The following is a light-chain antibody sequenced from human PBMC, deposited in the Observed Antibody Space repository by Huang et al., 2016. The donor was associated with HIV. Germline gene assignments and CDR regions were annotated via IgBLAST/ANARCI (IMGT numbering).Light chain of an antibody. CDR1: QSVSTY. CDR2: DAS. CDR3: HQRSNWPPSIT. Sequence: EIVLTQSPATLSLSPGERPTLSCRASQSVSTYLAWYQQKPGQAPRLLIYDASSRATGIPARFSGSGSGTDFTLTISSLEPEDFAVYYCHQRSNWPPSITFGQGTRLEIK. V-gene: IGKV3-11*01. J-gene: IGKJ5*01.